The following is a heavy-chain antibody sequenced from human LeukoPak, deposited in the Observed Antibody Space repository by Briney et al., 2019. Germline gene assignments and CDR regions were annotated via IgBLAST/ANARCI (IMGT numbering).Heavy chain of an antibody. CDR2: ISWNSGSI. V-gene: IGHV3-9*01. CDR3: AKDLPEMATGRGSDY. J-gene: IGHJ4*02. D-gene: IGHD5-24*01. Sequence: GGSLRLSCAASGFTFDDYAMHWVRQAPGKGLEWVSGISWNSGSIGYADSVKGRFTISRDNAKNSLYLQMNSLRTEDTALYYCAKDLPEMATGRGSDYWGQGTLVTVSS. CDR1: GFTFDDYA.